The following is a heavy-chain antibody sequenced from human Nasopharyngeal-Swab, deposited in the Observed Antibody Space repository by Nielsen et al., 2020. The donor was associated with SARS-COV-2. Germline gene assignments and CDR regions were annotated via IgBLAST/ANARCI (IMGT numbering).Heavy chain of an antibody. CDR3: ARHVGTAMSLVYSFDY. Sequence: SETLSLTCTVSGGSISSSSYYWGWIRQPPGKGLEWIESIYYSGSTYYNPSLKSRVTISVDTSKNQFSLKLTSVTAADTAVYYCARHVGTAMSLVYSFDYWGQGTLVTVSS. D-gene: IGHD5-18*01. V-gene: IGHV4-39*01. CDR1: GGSISSSSYY. J-gene: IGHJ4*02. CDR2: IYYSGST.